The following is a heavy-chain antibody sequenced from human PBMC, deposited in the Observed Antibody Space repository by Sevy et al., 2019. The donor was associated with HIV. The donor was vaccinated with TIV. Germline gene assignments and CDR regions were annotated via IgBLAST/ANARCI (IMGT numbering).Heavy chain of an antibody. CDR2: IYYTGST. D-gene: IGHD2-2*01. Sequence: SETLSLTCDVSGYSLTSGYFWGWIRQPPGKGLEWIGRIYYTGSTAYNPSLKSRVTISVDTSKNQFSLNLNSVTAADTAVYYCAADIGEPPKYQYFMKFWGKGTTVTVSS. CDR1: GYSLTSGYF. V-gene: IGHV4-38-2*01. CDR3: AADIGEPPKYQYFMKF. J-gene: IGHJ6*03.